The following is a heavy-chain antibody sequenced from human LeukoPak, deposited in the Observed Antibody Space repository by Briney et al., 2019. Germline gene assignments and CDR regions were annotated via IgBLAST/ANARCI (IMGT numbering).Heavy chain of an antibody. CDR3: AKVVGLPDY. D-gene: IGHD2-2*01. CDR1: GFTFSSYA. J-gene: IGHJ4*02. CDR2: ISGSGGST. Sequence: GGSPRLSCAASGFTFSSYAMSWVRQAPGKGLEWVSAISGSGGSTYYADSVKGRFTISRDNSKNTLSLQMNGLRADDTAVYYCAKVVGLPDYWGQGTLVTVSS. V-gene: IGHV3-23*01.